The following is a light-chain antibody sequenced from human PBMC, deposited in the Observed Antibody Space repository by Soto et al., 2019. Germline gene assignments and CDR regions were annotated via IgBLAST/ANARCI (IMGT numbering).Light chain of an antibody. CDR1: QSISSW. CDR3: QQYNSYSGYT. CDR2: DAS. J-gene: IGKJ2*01. V-gene: IGKV1-5*01. Sequence: DIRMTQSPSTLSASVGDRVTITCRASQSISSWLAWFQQKPGKAPKLLLYDASNLESGVPSRFSGSGPGTEFTLPLSSLQPDEFATYYCQQYNSYSGYTFGQGTKLEIK.